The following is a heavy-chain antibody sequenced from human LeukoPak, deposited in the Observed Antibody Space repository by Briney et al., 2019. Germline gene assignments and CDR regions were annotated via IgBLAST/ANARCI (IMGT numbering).Heavy chain of an antibody. Sequence: ASVKVSCKASGYTLTGYYMHWVRQAPGQGLEWMGWINPNSGGTNYAQKFQGRVTMTRDTSISTAYMELSRLRSDDTAVYYCARQYSGYDRRLDYWGQGTLVTVSS. CDR3: ARQYSGYDRRLDY. CDR1: GYTLTGYY. CDR2: INPNSGGT. D-gene: IGHD5-12*01. J-gene: IGHJ4*02. V-gene: IGHV1-2*02.